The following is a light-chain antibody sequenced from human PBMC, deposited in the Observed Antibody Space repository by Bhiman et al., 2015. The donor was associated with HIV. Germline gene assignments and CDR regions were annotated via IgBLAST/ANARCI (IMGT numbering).Light chain of an antibody. J-gene: IGLJ1*01. Sequence: SYELTQAPSVSVAPGKPASITCGGDNIGSKSVHWYQQKPGQAPVVVIYQNNKRPSGIPERFSGSNSGNTATLTISGAQAMDEADYYCQSWERNTASVFGTGTKVTVL. CDR1: NIGSKS. CDR3: QSWERNTASV. CDR2: QNN. V-gene: IGLV3-21*01.